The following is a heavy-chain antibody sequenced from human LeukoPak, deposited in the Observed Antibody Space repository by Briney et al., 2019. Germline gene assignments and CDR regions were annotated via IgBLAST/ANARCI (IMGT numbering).Heavy chain of an antibody. J-gene: IGHJ4*02. Sequence: GGSLRLSCAASGFTFSNSWMSWVRQAPGKGLEWVSVISGSGGSTYYADSVKGRFTISRDSSKNTLYLQMNSLRAEDTAIYYCAKDGVYSSKWRRFDSWGQGTLVTVSS. V-gene: IGHV3-23*01. CDR2: ISGSGGST. CDR3: AKDGVYSSKWRRFDS. CDR1: GFTFSNSW. D-gene: IGHD6-13*01.